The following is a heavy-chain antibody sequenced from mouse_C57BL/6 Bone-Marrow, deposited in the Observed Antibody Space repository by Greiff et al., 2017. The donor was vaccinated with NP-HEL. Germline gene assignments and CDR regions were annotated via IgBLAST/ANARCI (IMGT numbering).Heavy chain of an antibody. V-gene: IGHV5-17*01. CDR2: ISSGSSTI. CDR3: SRTKYGCYRYFDV. CDR1: GFTFSDYG. D-gene: IGHD1-2*01. J-gene: IGHJ1*03. Sequence: EVMLVESGGGLVKPGGSLKLSCAASGFTFSDYGMHWVRQAPEKGLEWVAYISSGSSTIYYADTVKGRFTISRDNAKNTLFLQMTSLRSEDTAMYFWSRTKYGCYRYFDVWGKGTPVTVSS.